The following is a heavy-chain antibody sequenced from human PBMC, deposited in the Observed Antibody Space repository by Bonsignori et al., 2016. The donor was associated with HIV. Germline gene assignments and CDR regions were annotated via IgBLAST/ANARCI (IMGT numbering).Heavy chain of an antibody. J-gene: IGHJ4*02. Sequence: VRQAPGKGLEWVSAISGSGAKTYYADSVKGRFTISRDNSMNTLYLQMNALTGADTALYYCAKLVPDRDDDTSSGTFDYWGQGTLVTVSS. D-gene: IGHD1-14*01. CDR3: AKLVPDRDDDTSSGTFDY. V-gene: IGHV3-23*01. CDR2: ISGSGAKT.